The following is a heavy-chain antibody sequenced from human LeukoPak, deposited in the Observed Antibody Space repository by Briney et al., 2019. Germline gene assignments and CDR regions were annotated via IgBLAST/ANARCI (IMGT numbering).Heavy chain of an antibody. CDR1: GFTFGTYA. D-gene: IGHD2-2*02. CDR2: ISDSGGDT. J-gene: IGHJ4*02. V-gene: IGHV3-23*01. Sequence: GGSLRLSCAASGFTFGTYAMSWVRQAPGKGLEWVSAISDSGGDTSYADSGKGRFTISRDNSKNTVYLQMNSLRAEDTAVYYCAKTDCTSSSCYTIDSWGQGTLVTVSS. CDR3: AKTDCTSSSCYTIDS.